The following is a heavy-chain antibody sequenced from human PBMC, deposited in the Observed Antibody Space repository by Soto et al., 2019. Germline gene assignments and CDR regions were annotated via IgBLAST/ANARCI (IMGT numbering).Heavy chain of an antibody. Sequence: QMQLVQSGPEVKKPGTSVKVSCKASGFTFTSSAMLWVRQARGQRLEWIGWIVVGSGNTNYAQKFQERVTITRDMSTSTAYMELSSLTSEDTAVYYCAAEGTVTTGMDVWGQGTTVTVSS. V-gene: IGHV1-58*02. CDR1: GFTFTSSA. CDR3: AAEGTVTTGMDV. D-gene: IGHD4-17*01. J-gene: IGHJ6*02. CDR2: IVVGSGNT.